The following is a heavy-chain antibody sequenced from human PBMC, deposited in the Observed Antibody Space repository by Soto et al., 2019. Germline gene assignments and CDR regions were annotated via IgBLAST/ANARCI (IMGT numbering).Heavy chain of an antibody. CDR2: INPNSGGT. J-gene: IGHJ4*02. CDR3: AREGIAAREFDY. CDR1: GYTFTGYY. D-gene: IGHD6-6*01. Sequence: ASVKVSCKASGYTFTGYYMHWVRQAPGQGLEWTGWINPNSGGTNYAQKFQGWVTMTRDTSISTAYMELSRLRSDDTAVYYCAREGIAAREFDYWGQGTLVTVSS. V-gene: IGHV1-2*04.